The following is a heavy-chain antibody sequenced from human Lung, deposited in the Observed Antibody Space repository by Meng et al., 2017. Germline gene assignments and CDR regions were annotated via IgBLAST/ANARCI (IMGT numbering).Heavy chain of an antibody. D-gene: IGHD6-13*01. CDR2: INPNDGST. Sequence: ASVKVSCKASGYTFTSYYIHWVRQAPGQGLEWMGIINPNDGSTNYAQNFQGRVTMTRDTSTTTVYMDLSSLRSEDTAVYFCARVPGIAAAGYFFDYWGQGTLVTVSS. V-gene: IGHV1-46*01. J-gene: IGHJ4*02. CDR1: GYTFTSYY. CDR3: ARVPGIAAAGYFFDY.